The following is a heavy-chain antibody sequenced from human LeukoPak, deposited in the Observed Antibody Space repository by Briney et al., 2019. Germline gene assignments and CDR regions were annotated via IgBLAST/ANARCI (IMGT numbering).Heavy chain of an antibody. CDR2: IYHSGTT. CDR3: ARGRTTGSDY. D-gene: IGHD1-1*01. V-gene: IGHV4-4*02. Sequence: SETLSLTCAVSGGSLSSSNWWSWVRQPPGKGLEWIGDIYHSGTTNYNPSLKSRVTISVDTSNNQFSLKLSSGTAADTAVYYCARGRTTGSDYWGQGTLVTVSS. CDR1: GGSLSSSNW. J-gene: IGHJ4*02.